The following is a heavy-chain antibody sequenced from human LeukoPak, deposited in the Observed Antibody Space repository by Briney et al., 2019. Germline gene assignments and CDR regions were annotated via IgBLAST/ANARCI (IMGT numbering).Heavy chain of an antibody. V-gene: IGHV5-51*01. J-gene: IGHJ3*02. CDR1: GYSFTSYW. D-gene: IGHD2-2*01. CDR2: IYPGDSDT. CDR3: ARHIAGGDDIVVVPAADDAFDI. Sequence: GESLKISCKGSGYSFTSYWIGWVRQMPGKGLEWMGIIYPGDSDTRYSPSFQGQVTISADKSISTAYLQWSSLKASDTAMYYCARHIAGGDDIVVVPAADDAFDIWGQGTMVTVSS.